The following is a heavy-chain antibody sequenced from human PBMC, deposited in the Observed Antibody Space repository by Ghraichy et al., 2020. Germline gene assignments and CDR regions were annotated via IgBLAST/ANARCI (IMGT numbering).Heavy chain of an antibody. J-gene: IGHJ6*03. V-gene: IGHV4-39*01. CDR2: IYYSGST. D-gene: IGHD3-22*01. CDR1: GGSISSSSYY. Sequence: GSLRLSCTVSGGSISSSSYYWGWIRQPPGKGLEWIGSIYYSGSTYYNPSLKSRVTISVDTSKNQFSLKLSSVTAADTAVYYCARHYYDSSGYYQGHYYYYMDVWGKGTTVTVSS. CDR3: ARHYYDSSGYYQGHYYYYMDV.